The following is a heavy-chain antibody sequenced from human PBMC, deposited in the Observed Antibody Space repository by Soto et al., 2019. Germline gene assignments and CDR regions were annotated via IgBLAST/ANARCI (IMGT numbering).Heavy chain of an antibody. D-gene: IGHD6-19*01. CDR3: AASGWYGGNWFDP. CDR1: GYTFHRYD. V-gene: IGHV1-8*01. J-gene: IGHJ5*02. CDR2: MNPNIGNT. Sequence: ASVKGSCKASGYTFHRYDIHWGRQATGQGVEGMGWMNPNIGNTGYAQKFQGRVTMTRNTSISTAYMELSSLRSEDTAVYYCAASGWYGGNWFDPWGQGTLVTVSS.